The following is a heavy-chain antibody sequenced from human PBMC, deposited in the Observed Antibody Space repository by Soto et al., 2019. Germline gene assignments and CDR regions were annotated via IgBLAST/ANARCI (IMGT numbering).Heavy chain of an antibody. D-gene: IGHD3-10*01. J-gene: IGHJ6*02. CDR3: ASAYYYGLGRGRSMDV. V-gene: IGHV4-61*01. Sequence: QVQLQESGPGLVKPSETLSLTCTVSGGPVRSGSYYWSWIRQPPGKGLEWIGYIHDGVTTKYNPSLKRRVTISEDTSKNQFSLQLSPVTAADTAIYYCASAYYYGLGRGRSMDVWGQGTTVIVSS. CDR1: GGPVRSGSYY. CDR2: IHDGVTT.